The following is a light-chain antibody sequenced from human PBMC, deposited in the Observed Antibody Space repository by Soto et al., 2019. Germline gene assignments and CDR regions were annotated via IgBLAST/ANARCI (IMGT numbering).Light chain of an antibody. CDR2: GAS. J-gene: IGKJ3*01. Sequence: DIQMTQSPSSLSASVGDRVTITCRASQTINNYLNWYQQKPGKAPKLLIYGASNLQSGVPSRFSGTGSGTDFTLTISNLQPEDFAVYYCQQYGSSPLTFGPGTKVDIK. V-gene: IGKV1-39*01. CDR1: QTINNY. CDR3: QQYGSSPLT.